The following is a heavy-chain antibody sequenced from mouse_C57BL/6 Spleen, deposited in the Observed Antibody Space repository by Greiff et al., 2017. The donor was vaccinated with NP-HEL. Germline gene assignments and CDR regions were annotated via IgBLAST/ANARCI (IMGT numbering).Heavy chain of an antibody. Sequence: EVQLQESGPGLVQPSQSLSLTCSVTGYSITSGYYWNWLRQFPGNKLEWMGYISYDGSNTSNPSLKNRISITRDTSKNQFFLKLNSVTTEDTDTYDCARRGDYDEGFAYWGQGTLVTVSA. V-gene: IGHV3-6*01. CDR2: ISYDGSN. CDR3: ARRGDYDEGFAY. D-gene: IGHD2-4*01. CDR1: GYSITSGYY. J-gene: IGHJ3*01.